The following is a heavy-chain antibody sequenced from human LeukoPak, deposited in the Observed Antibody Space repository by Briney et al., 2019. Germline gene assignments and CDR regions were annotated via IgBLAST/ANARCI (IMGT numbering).Heavy chain of an antibody. CDR2: ISSGSTI. CDR1: GFTFSSYE. Sequence: PGGSLRLSCAASGFTFSSYEMNWVRQAPGKGLEWVSYISSGSTIYYADSVKGRFTISRDNAKNSLYLQMNSLRAEDTAVYYCARGSISYGDYVAFDFWGQGTRVTVSS. J-gene: IGHJ4*02. CDR3: ARGSISYGDYVAFDF. V-gene: IGHV3-48*03. D-gene: IGHD4-17*01.